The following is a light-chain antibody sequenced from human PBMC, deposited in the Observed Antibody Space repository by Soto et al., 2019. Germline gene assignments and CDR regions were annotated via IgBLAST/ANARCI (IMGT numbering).Light chain of an antibody. V-gene: IGKV1-5*01. CDR2: DAS. CDR3: HQYNTYWT. Sequence: DIDMTQSPSTLSASVGDRVTITCRASQTISIWLARFQQKPGKAPKRLIYDASSVESGVPSRVSGSGSGTESTLTINSLQPDDFATYNCHQYNTYWTCGQGTKGDIK. J-gene: IGKJ1*01. CDR1: QTISIW.